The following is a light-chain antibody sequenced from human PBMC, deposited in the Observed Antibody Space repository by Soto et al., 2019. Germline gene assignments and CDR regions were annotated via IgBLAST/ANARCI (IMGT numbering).Light chain of an antibody. CDR1: QSISSSS. J-gene: IGKJ3*01. CDR3: QQYGSSPFT. V-gene: IGKV3-20*01. Sequence: EMVLTQSPGTLSLSPGESATLSCRASQSISSSSFAWYQHKPGQAPRLLIYGTSNRATGIPDRFSGSGSGTDFTLTISTLEPEDFAVYYCQQYGSSPFTFGPGTKVDIK. CDR2: GTS.